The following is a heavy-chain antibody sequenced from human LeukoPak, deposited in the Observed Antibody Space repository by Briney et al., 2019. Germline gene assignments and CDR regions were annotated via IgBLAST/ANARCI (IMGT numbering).Heavy chain of an antibody. CDR3: ARKAGYYYGSGDS. D-gene: IGHD3-10*01. Sequence: PGGTLRLSCAASGFTFSSYGMNWVRQAPGKGLEWVSAISGSGGTTYYADSVRGRFTISRDNSKNTLFLQMSSLGAEDTAVYYCARKAGYYYGSGDSWGQGTLVTVSS. J-gene: IGHJ4*02. CDR1: GFTFSSYG. V-gene: IGHV3-23*01. CDR2: ISGSGGTT.